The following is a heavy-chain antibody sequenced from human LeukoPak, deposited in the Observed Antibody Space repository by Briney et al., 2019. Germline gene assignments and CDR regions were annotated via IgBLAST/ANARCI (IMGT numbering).Heavy chain of an antibody. Sequence: ASVKVSCKASGYTFTSYDINWVRQAPGQGLEWMGWINPNSGGTNYAQKFQGRVTMTRDTSISTAYMELSRLRSDDTAVYYCARVFPSWWFDYWGQGTLVTVSS. D-gene: IGHD2-15*01. CDR3: ARVFPSWWFDY. J-gene: IGHJ4*02. V-gene: IGHV1-2*02. CDR2: INPNSGGT. CDR1: GYTFTSYD.